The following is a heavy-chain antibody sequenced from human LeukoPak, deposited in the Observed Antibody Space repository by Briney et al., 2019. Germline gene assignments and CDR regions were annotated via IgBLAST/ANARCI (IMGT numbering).Heavy chain of an antibody. CDR3: ARQHYGSGSY. CDR2: FYYSGRT. V-gene: IGHV4-39*01. CDR1: GGSISSSSYF. J-gene: IGHJ4*02. Sequence: PSETLSLTCTVSGGSISSSSYFGGWIRQPPGKGLEWIGSFYYSGRTYYNPSPKSRLTISVDTSKNQFSLKLSSVTAADTAVYFCARQHYGSGSYWGQGTLVTVSP. D-gene: IGHD3-10*01.